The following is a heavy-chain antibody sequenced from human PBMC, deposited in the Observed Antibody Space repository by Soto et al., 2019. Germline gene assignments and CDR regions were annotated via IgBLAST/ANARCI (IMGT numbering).Heavy chain of an antibody. CDR2: VNGGSGYT. CDR3: ARQASTVTNNWFAP. V-gene: IGHV1-3*01. J-gene: IGHJ5*02. Sequence: QVQLVQSGAEVKKPGASVKISCKASGYTFTTYSIHWVRQAPGQRLEWMGWVNGGSGYTKYSQNFQGRVAITRDTSATKAYMELSSLTSEDTAVYYCARQASTVTNNWFAPWGQGTQVTVSS. D-gene: IGHD4-17*01. CDR1: GYTFTTYS.